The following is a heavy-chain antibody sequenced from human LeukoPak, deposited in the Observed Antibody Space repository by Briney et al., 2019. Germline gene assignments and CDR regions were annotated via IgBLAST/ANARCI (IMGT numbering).Heavy chain of an antibody. J-gene: IGHJ5*02. D-gene: IGHD4-17*01. CDR2: IYSGGST. Sequence: TSETLSLTCTVSGGSVSSSRYFWGWIRQPPGKGLEWIVIIYSGGSTYYNPSLKSRVTISVDMSKNQFSLSLSSVTAADTAVYYCARGGDYLLDIWFDPWGRGTLVTVSA. V-gene: IGHV4-39*07. CDR3: ARGGDYLLDIWFDP. CDR1: GGSVSSSRYF.